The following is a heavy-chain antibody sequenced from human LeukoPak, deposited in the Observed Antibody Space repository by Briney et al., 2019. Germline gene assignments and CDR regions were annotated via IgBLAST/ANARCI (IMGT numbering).Heavy chain of an antibody. Sequence: GGSLRLSCVASGFTFSNHWMSWVRQAPGKGLEWVANIKQDGSEKYYVDSVKGRFTISRDSAKNSLYLQMDSLRAEDTAVYFCARGYGSESYYNVNYFDYWGQGTLVTVSS. CDR3: ARGYGSESYYNVNYFDY. CDR1: GFTFSNHW. D-gene: IGHD3-10*01. V-gene: IGHV3-7*04. CDR2: IKQDGSEK. J-gene: IGHJ4*02.